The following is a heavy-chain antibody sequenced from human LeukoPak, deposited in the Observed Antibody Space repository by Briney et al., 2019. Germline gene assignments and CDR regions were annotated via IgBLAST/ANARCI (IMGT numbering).Heavy chain of an antibody. CDR3: ARHNTAATSSGIDY. CDR2: IIPILGIA. CDR1: GGTFSSYT. V-gene: IGHV1-69*02. Sequence: SVKVSCKASGGTFSSYTISWVRQAPGQGLEWMGRIIPILGIANYAQKFQGRVTITADKSISTAYLQWSSLKASDTAMYYCARHNTAATSSGIDYWGQGTLVTVSS. J-gene: IGHJ4*02. D-gene: IGHD2-15*01.